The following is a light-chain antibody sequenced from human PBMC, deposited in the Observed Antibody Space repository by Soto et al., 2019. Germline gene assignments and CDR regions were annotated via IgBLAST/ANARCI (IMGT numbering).Light chain of an antibody. J-gene: IGKJ5*01. V-gene: IGKV3D-15*01. Sequence: EIVLTQSPGILSLSPGERASLSCGASQSISSSFLAWYQQKPGQAPRLLIYGASTRATGIPARFSGSGSGTEFTLTISSLQSEDFAVYYCQQYNNWPPITLGQGTRLEIK. CDR3: QQYNNWPPIT. CDR1: QSISSS. CDR2: GAS.